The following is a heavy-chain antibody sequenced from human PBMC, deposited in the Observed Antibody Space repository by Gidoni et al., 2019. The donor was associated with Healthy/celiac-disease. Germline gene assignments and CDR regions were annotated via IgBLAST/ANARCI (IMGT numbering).Heavy chain of an antibody. V-gene: IGHV4-34*01. CDR2: INHSGST. D-gene: IGHD2-2*01. J-gene: IGHJ4*02. Sequence: QVQLQQWGAGLLKPSETLSLPCAVYGGSFSCYYWSWIRPPPGKGLEWIGEINHSGSTNYNPSLKSRVTISVDTSKNQFSLKLSSVTAADTAVYYCATRLVVVPTRPRKYSDYWGQGTLVTVSS. CDR3: ATRLVVVPTRPRKYSDY. CDR1: GGSFSCYY.